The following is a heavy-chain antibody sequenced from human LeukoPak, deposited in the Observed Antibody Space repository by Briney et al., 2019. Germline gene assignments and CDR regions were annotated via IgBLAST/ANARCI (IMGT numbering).Heavy chain of an antibody. D-gene: IGHD3-9*01. V-gene: IGHV1-69*04. CDR1: GGTFRTYS. CDR3: ARDFGRPRSDILTGYYTPPAYFDY. J-gene: IGHJ4*02. Sequence: GASVKVSCKASGGTFRTYSVTWVRQAPGQGLEWMGRIIPILGIANYAQKFQGRVTITADKSTSTAYMELSSLRSEDTAVYYCARDFGRPRSDILTGYYTPPAYFDYWGQGTLVTVSS. CDR2: IIPILGIA.